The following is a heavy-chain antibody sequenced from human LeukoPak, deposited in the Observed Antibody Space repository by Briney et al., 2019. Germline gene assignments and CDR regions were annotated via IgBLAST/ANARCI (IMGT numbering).Heavy chain of an antibody. D-gene: IGHD2/OR15-2a*01. CDR3: ARDVSTAGAFDI. CDR2: IYSGGST. CDR1: GFTVSTKY. Sequence: GGSLRLSCAASGFTVSTKYMNWVRQAPGKGLEWVSIIYSGGSTYYADSVKGRFTISRDNSKNALYLQMNCLRAEDTAVYYCARDVSTAGAFDIWGQGTMVTVSS. J-gene: IGHJ3*02. V-gene: IGHV3-53*01.